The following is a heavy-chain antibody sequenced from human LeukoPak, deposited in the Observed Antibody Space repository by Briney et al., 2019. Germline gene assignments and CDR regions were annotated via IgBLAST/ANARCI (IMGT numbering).Heavy chain of an antibody. CDR1: GFTFSSYA. D-gene: IGHD3-3*01. V-gene: IGHV3-23*01. Sequence: GGSLRLSCAASGFTFSSYAMSWVRQAPGKGLEWVSAISGSGGSTYYADSVKGRFTISRDNSKNTLYLQMNSLRAEDTAVYYCAKAPKGSGYRPSVYWDQGTLVTVSS. J-gene: IGHJ4*02. CDR2: ISGSGGST. CDR3: AKAPKGSGYRPSVY.